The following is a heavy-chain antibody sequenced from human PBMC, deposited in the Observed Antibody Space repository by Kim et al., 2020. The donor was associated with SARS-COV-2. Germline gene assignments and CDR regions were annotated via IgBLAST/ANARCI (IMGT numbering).Heavy chain of an antibody. Sequence: GGSLRLSCAASGFTFRSYALRWVRQAPGKGLEWVSGISGSGGDTYYADSVQGRFTISRDNSKNALNLEMNSLRAEDTALYYCAKVTTITAPFYDYLGQGT. V-gene: IGHV3-23*01. CDR3: AKVTTITAPFYDY. J-gene: IGHJ4*02. CDR1: GFTFRSYA. D-gene: IGHD4-4*01. CDR2: ISGSGGDT.